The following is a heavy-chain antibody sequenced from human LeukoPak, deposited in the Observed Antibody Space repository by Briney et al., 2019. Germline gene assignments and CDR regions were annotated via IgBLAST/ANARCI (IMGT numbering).Heavy chain of an antibody. Sequence: ASVKVSCKASGYTFMQYSISWVRQAPGKGFEWMGWVSPSHTTRVYAQEFQGRVTMTADTNTNTVSMELRSLRFDDTAVYFCARDYILPLETDNGDGFAIWGQGTVVTVS. CDR1: GYTFMQYS. CDR2: VSPSHTTR. D-gene: IGHD3-3*02. V-gene: IGHV1-18*01. J-gene: IGHJ3*02. CDR3: ARDYILPLETDNGDGFAI.